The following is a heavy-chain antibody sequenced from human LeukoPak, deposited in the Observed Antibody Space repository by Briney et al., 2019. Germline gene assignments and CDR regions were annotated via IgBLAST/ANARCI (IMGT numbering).Heavy chain of an antibody. CDR1: GYTFTSYA. J-gene: IGHJ3*02. Sequence: ASVKVSCKASGYTFTSYAMHWVRQAPGQRLEWMGWINAGNGNTKYSQEFQGRVTITRDTSASTAYMELSSLRSEDMAVYYCARGYSGSPIGNDAFDIWGQGTMVTVSS. D-gene: IGHD1-26*01. CDR3: ARGYSGSPIGNDAFDI. V-gene: IGHV1-3*03. CDR2: INAGNGNT.